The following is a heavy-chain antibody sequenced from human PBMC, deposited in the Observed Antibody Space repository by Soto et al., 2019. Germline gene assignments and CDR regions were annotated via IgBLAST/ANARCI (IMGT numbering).Heavy chain of an antibody. CDR1: GFTFSSYS. V-gene: IGHV3-21*01. CDR2: ISSSSSYI. D-gene: IGHD6-19*01. J-gene: IGHJ3*02. Sequence: VQLVESGGGLVKPGGSLRLSCAASGFTFSSYSMNWVRQAPGKGLEWVSSISSSSSYIYYADSVKGRFTISRDNAKNSLYLQMNSLRAEDTAVYYCARAGPPPGIAVAGPFDIWGQGTMVTVSS. CDR3: ARAGPPPGIAVAGPFDI.